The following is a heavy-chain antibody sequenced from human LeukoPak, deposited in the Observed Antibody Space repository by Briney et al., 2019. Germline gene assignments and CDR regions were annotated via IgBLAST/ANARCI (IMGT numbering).Heavy chain of an antibody. CDR3: AREEGDYGGNLGYY. D-gene: IGHD4-23*01. V-gene: IGHV1-2*02. J-gene: IGHJ4*02. CDR2: INPNSGGT. Sequence: ASVKVSCKASGYTFTGYYMHWVRQAPGQGLEWMGWINPNSGGTNYAQKFQGRVTMTRDTSISTAYMELSRLRPDDTAVYYCAREEGDYGGNLGYYWGQGTLVTVSS. CDR1: GYTFTGYY.